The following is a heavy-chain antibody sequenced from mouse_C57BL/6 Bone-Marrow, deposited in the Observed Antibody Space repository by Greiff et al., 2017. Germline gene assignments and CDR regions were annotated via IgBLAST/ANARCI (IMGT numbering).Heavy chain of an antibody. V-gene: IGHV1-50*01. CDR1: GYTFTSYW. J-gene: IGHJ1*03. Sequence: ESGAELVKPGASVKLSCKASGYTFTSYWMQWVKQRPGQGLEWIGEIDPSDSYTNYNQKFKGKATLTVDTSSSTAYMQLSSLTSEDSAVYYCARHYGSSSYWYFDVWGTGTTVTVSS. D-gene: IGHD1-1*01. CDR3: ARHYGSSSYWYFDV. CDR2: IDPSDSYT.